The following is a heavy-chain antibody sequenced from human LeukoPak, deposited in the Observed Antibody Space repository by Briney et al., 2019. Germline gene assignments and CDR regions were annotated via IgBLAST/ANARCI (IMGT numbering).Heavy chain of an antibody. D-gene: IGHD6-19*01. CDR1: GFTFSSYG. J-gene: IGHJ6*03. V-gene: IGHV3-23*01. Sequence: GGSLRLSCAASGFTFSSYGMSWVRQAPGKGLEWVSAISGSGGSTYYADSVKGRFTISRDNSKNTLYLQMNSLRAEDTAVYYCAKDRSPSGWYDIYYYYYYMDVWGKGTTVTISS. CDR3: AKDRSPSGWYDIYYYYYYMDV. CDR2: ISGSGGST.